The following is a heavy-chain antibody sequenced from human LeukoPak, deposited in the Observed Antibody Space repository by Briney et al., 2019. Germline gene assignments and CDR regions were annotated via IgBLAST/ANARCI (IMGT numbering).Heavy chain of an antibody. J-gene: IGHJ4*02. D-gene: IGHD2-8*01. CDR2: TSSSSSTI. Sequence: GGSLRLSCSASGFTFSGYDMSWVRQAPGKGLEWVSYTSSSSSTIYYADSVRSRFTISRDNAKNSLYLQMNSLRAEDTAVYYCARKYCTNGVCYYDYWGQGTLVTVSS. CDR3: ARKYCTNGVCYYDY. CDR1: GFTFSGYD. V-gene: IGHV3-48*04.